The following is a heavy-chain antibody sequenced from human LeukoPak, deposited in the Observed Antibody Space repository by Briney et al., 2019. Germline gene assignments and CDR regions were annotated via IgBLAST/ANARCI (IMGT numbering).Heavy chain of an antibody. CDR1: GYTFTGYY. CDR2: INPNSGGT. V-gene: IGHV1-2*02. D-gene: IGHD2-2*01. Sequence: ASVTVSFKASGYTFTGYYMHWVRQAPGQGLEWMGWINPNSGGTNYAQKFQGRVTMTRDTSISTAYMELSRLRSDDTAVYYCARGLSQLPHVEIDPWGQGTLVTVSS. CDR3: ARGLSQLPHVEIDP. J-gene: IGHJ5*02.